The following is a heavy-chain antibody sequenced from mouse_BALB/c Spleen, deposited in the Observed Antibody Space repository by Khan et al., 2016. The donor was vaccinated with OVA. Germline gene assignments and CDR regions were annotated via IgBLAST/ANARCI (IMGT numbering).Heavy chain of an antibody. V-gene: IGHV2-9*02. J-gene: IGHJ1*01. Sequence: QVQLKESGPGLVAPSQSLSITCTVSGFSLTSYGVHWVRQPPGKGLEWLGLIWAGGSTNYNSALMSRLTINKDNSKSQVFLKMNSLQTDDTAMYDCARDDGSSFEYFDVWGAGTTVTVSS. CDR1: GFSLTSYG. D-gene: IGHD1-1*01. CDR3: ARDDGSSFEYFDV. CDR2: IWAGGST.